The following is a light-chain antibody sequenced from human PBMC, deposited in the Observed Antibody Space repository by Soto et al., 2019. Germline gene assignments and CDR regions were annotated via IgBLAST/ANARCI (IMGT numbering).Light chain of an antibody. V-gene: IGKV1-12*01. CDR3: QQADTFPLT. CDR1: QGVSSW. Sequence: DIQMTQSPSSVSASVGDRVTITCRASQGVSSWLAWYQQKPGRAPKLLIYGASTLQSGVPSRFSGSGSGTDFSLTITTLQPEDSATYYCQQADTFPLTFGGGTQVEIE. CDR2: GAS. J-gene: IGKJ4*01.